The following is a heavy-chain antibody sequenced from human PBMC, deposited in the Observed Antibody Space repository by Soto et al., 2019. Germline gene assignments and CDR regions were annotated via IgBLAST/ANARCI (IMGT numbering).Heavy chain of an antibody. CDR3: ARVEAVAGLYNYHGLDV. CDR2: IVPITGTT. J-gene: IGHJ6*02. V-gene: IGHV1-69*12. Sequence: QVQLVQSGAEVKKPGSSVKVSCKVSGGTFSNYAIDWVRLAPGHGLEWMGGIVPITGTTYYKQKFQGRATIIADDSTTTAYLEMSSLRSEDTAIYYCARVEAVAGLYNYHGLDVWGQGTAVTVSS. CDR1: GGTFSNYA. D-gene: IGHD6-19*01.